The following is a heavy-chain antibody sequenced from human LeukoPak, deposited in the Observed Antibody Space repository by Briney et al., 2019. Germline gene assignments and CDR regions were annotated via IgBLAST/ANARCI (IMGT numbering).Heavy chain of an antibody. Sequence: SQTLSLTCTVSGGSISSGDYYWSWIRQPPGKCLEWIGYIYYSGSTYYNPSLKSRVTISVDTSKNQFSLKLSSVTAADTAVYYCARGLRAYQLLIPFDIWGQGTMVTVSS. V-gene: IGHV4-30-4*01. CDR2: IYYSGST. D-gene: IGHD2-2*01. J-gene: IGHJ3*02. CDR3: ARGLRAYQLLIPFDI. CDR1: GGSISSGDYY.